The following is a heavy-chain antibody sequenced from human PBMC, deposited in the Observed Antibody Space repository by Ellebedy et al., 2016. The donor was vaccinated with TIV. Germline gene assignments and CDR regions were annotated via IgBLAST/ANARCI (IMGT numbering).Heavy chain of an antibody. J-gene: IGHJ4*02. CDR1: GFTVSGYW. CDR2: INTDGGSK. Sequence: GGSLRLSCAASGFTVSGYWMHWVRQAPGEGLVWLSRINTDGGSKSYAGLVEGRFTTSRDNARNSLHLQMNSLRVEDTALYYCARVYSDSTGFYFFDQWGQGARVTVS. V-gene: IGHV3-74*01. D-gene: IGHD3-22*01. CDR3: ARVYSDSTGFYFFDQ.